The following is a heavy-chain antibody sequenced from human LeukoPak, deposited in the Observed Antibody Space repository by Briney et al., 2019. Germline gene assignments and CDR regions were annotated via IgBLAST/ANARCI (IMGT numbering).Heavy chain of an antibody. CDR2: INHSGST. J-gene: IGHJ4*02. V-gene: IGHV4-34*01. CDR3: ARGLGPENSSGYLFDY. D-gene: IGHD3-22*01. Sequence: SETLSLTCAVYGGSFSGYYWSWIRQPPGKGLEWIGEINHSGSTNYNPSLKSRVTISVDTSKNQFSLKLSSVTAEDTAVYYCARGLGPENSSGYLFDYWGQGTLVTVSS. CDR1: GGSFSGYY.